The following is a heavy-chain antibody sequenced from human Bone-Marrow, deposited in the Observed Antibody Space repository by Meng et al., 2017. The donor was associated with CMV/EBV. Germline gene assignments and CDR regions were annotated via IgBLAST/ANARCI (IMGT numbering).Heavy chain of an antibody. V-gene: IGHV4-59*12. CDR1: GGSISSYY. Sequence: SETLSLTCTVSGGSISSYYWSWVRQPPGKGLEWIGYIYYSGSTNYNPSLKSRVIISVDTSKNQFSLKLSSVTAADTATYYCARTGSRYYDFWSGYSHFDYWGQGTLVTVSS. CDR2: IYYSGST. CDR3: ARTGSRYYDFWSGYSHFDY. J-gene: IGHJ4*02. D-gene: IGHD3-3*01.